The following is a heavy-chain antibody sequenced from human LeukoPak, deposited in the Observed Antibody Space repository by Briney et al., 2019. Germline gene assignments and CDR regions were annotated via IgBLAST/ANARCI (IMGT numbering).Heavy chain of an antibody. J-gene: IGHJ6*03. V-gene: IGHV3-7*01. CDR3: ARGYSSSYYYYYYMDV. D-gene: IGHD2-15*01. CDR1: GFTSSSYW. Sequence: GGSLRLSCAASGFTSSSYWMSWVRQAPGKGLGWVANIKQDGSEKYYVDSVKGRFTISRDNAKNSLYLQMNSLRAEDTAVYYCARGYSSSYYYYYYMDVWGKGTTVTVSS. CDR2: IKQDGSEK.